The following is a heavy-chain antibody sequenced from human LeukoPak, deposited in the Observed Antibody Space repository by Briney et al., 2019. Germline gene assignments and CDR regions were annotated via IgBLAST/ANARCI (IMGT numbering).Heavy chain of an antibody. Sequence: GGSLRLSCAASGFTFSSYGMHWVRQAPGKGLEWVAVISYDGSNKYYADSVKGRFTISRDNSKNTLYLQMNSLRAEDTAVYYCAKDSIRGVIITPFDYWGQGTLVTVSS. CDR2: ISYDGSNK. J-gene: IGHJ4*02. CDR3: AKDSIRGVIITPFDY. V-gene: IGHV3-30*18. CDR1: GFTFSSYG. D-gene: IGHD3-10*01.